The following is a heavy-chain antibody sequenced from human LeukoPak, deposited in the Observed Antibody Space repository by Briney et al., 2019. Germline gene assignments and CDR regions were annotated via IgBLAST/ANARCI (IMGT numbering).Heavy chain of an antibody. CDR1: GDSISSYY. V-gene: IGHV4-59*08. CDR2: IYSSGST. D-gene: IGHD1-1*01. Sequence: SETLSLTCSVSGDSISSYYWSWLRQPPGKGLEWIGYIYSSGSTKYNPSLKSRVTMSIDMSRNQFSLQLTSVTAADTAIYYCAGNNWNAWWCFAYWGQGTLVTVSS. J-gene: IGHJ4*02. CDR3: AGNNWNAWWCFAY.